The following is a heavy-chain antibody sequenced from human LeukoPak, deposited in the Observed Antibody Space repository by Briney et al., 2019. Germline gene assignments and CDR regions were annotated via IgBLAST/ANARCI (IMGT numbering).Heavy chain of an antibody. CDR2: ISSSGSTI. J-gene: IGHJ4*02. V-gene: IGHV3-11*01. D-gene: IGHD3-16*02. Sequence: GGSLRLSCAASGFTFSSYAMSWIRQAPGKGLEWVSYISSSGSTIYYADSVKGRFTISRDNAKNSLYLQMNSLRAEDTAVYYCARGYYDYVWGSYRYPLDYWGQGTLVTVSS. CDR1: GFTFSSYA. CDR3: ARGYYDYVWGSYRYPLDY.